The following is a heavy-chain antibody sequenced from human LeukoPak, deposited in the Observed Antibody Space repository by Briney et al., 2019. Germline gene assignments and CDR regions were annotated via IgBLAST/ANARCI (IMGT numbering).Heavy chain of an antibody. CDR3: AREGDDYYFDY. D-gene: IGHD5-24*01. V-gene: IGHV3-30*04. CDR2: ISYDGSNK. Sequence: PGGSLRLSCAASGFTFSSYAMHWVRRAPGKGLEWVAVISYDGSNKYYADSVKGRFTISRDNSKNTLYLQMNSLRAEDTAVYYCAREGDDYYFDYRGQGTLVTVSS. J-gene: IGHJ4*02. CDR1: GFTFSSYA.